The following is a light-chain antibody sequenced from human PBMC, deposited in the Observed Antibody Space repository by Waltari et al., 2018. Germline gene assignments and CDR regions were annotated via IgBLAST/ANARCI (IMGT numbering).Light chain of an antibody. CDR2: EDN. Sequence: FILSQPHPVPAPPETTVTISCTRSSSSLASNSVQSYPQRPGSAPTTAIDEDNQRPSGVPDRFSGSIDSSSNSASLTISGLKTEDEADYYCQSYDSSNQAVFGGGTQLTVL. J-gene: IGLJ7*01. CDR1: SSSLASNS. CDR3: QSYDSSNQAV. V-gene: IGLV6-57*03.